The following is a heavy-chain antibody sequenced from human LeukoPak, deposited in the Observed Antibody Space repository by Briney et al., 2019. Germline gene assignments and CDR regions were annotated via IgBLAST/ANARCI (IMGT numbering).Heavy chain of an antibody. V-gene: IGHV4-30-2*01. J-gene: IGHJ4*02. CDR2: IYHSGST. CDR1: GGSISSGGYS. CDR3: ARGGCTNGVCYNPFDY. Sequence: SETLSLTYAVSGGSISSGGYSWSWIRQPPGKGLEWIGYIYHSGSTYYNPSLKSRVTISVDRSKNQFSLKLSSVTAADTAVYYCARGGCTNGVCYNPFDYWGQGTLVTVSS. D-gene: IGHD2-8*01.